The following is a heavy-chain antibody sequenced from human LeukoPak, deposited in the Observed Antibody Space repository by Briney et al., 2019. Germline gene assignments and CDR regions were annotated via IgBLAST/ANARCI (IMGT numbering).Heavy chain of an antibody. CDR1: GGSISSGGYY. V-gene: IGHV4-31*03. J-gene: IGHJ3*02. CDR3: ARVSYSSSWYIYAFDI. D-gene: IGHD6-13*01. CDR2: IYYSGST. Sequence: SETLSLTCTVSGGSISSGGYYWSWVRQHPGKGLEWIGYIYYSGSTYYNPSLKSRVTISVDTSKNQFSLKLSSVTAADTAVYYCARVSYSSSWYIYAFDIWGQGTMVTVSS.